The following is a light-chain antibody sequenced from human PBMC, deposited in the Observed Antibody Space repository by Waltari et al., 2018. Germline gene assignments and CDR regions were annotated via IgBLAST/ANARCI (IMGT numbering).Light chain of an antibody. Sequence: DIVMTQSPLSLPVTPGESASISCRPSQSLRHANGNIYLDWYLQKTGQSPQLLIYLVSDRASGVPDRFRGSGSGTNFTLKISRVEAEDVGVYYCMQALQTPGTFGQGTRLEIK. CDR3: MQALQTPGT. CDR2: LVS. CDR1: QSLRHANGNIY. V-gene: IGKV2-28*01. J-gene: IGKJ2*01.